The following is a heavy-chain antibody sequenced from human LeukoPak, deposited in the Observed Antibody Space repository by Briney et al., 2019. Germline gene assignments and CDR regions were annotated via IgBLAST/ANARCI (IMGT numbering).Heavy chain of an antibody. CDR2: IKQEGSEK. V-gene: IGHV3-7*05. D-gene: IGHD1-26*01. CDR1: GFTFSNYW. Sequence: GGSLRLSCAASGFTFSNYWMSWVRHAPGKGLEWVANIKQEGSEKYYVDSVKGRFTISRDNAKNLLYLQMSSLRAEDTAVYYCAREGSYRNWFDPWGQGTLVTVSS. CDR3: AREGSYRNWFDP. J-gene: IGHJ5*02.